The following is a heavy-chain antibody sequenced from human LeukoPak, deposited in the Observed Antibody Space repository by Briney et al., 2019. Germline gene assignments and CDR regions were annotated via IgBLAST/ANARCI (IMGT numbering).Heavy chain of an antibody. CDR1: GFTFRSYG. CDR3: ARDTFQDCSGPRCYPTHFDY. CDR2: IRYDGSNK. Sequence: GRSLSLSCAASGFTFRSYGMHWVRQAPGKGLEWVAVIRYDGSNKFYADFVKGRFTISRDNSKNKLHLQLKSLGAEDTAVYYCARDTFQDCSGPRCYPTHFDYWGQGTLVTVSS. J-gene: IGHJ4*02. V-gene: IGHV3-33*01. D-gene: IGHD2-15*01.